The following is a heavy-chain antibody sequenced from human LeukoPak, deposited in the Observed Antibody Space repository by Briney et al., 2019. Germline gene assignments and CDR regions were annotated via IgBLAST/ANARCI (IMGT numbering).Heavy chain of an antibody. V-gene: IGHV3-48*04. CDR2: ISSGGRPI. CDR3: TRLHGTGLYMCY. Sequence: PGGCLRPALSASGFTVSGDTTRCVRQAPGKGLEWVSYISSGGRPISYADSVKGRFTISRDNAKNSLYLQMNSLRADDSAVYYGTRLHGTGLYMCYWGQVTLVTVSS. CDR1: GFTVSGDT. D-gene: IGHD6-19*01. J-gene: IGHJ4*02.